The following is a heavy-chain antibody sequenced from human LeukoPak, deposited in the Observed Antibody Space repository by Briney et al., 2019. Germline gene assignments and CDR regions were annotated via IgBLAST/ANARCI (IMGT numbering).Heavy chain of an antibody. CDR1: RGSMNGHC. Sequence: SETLSLTCTVSRGSMNGHCRSWIRQPPATGLEWIGNVQYSGRTTHCRSVKSRVAISLDTSKNQFSLILSSVTAADSAMYYCVRLNTYDDFDYWGQGTLVTVPS. D-gene: IGHD3-3*01. CDR2: VQYSGRT. V-gene: IGHV4-59*11. J-gene: IGHJ4*02. CDR3: VRLNTYDDFDY.